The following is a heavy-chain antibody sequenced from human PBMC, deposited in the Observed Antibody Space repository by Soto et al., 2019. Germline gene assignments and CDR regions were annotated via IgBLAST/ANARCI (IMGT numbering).Heavy chain of an antibody. J-gene: IGHJ3*02. V-gene: IGHV4-39*01. Sequence: QLQLQESXPGLVXXXETLSLTCTVSGGSISSSSYYWGWIRQPPGKGLEWIGSIYYSGSTYYNPSLKSRVTISVDTSKNQFSLKLSSVTAADTAVYYCARHLFSSGWYLIWGQGTMVTVSS. D-gene: IGHD6-19*01. CDR3: ARHLFSSGWYLI. CDR1: GGSISSSSYY. CDR2: IYYSGST.